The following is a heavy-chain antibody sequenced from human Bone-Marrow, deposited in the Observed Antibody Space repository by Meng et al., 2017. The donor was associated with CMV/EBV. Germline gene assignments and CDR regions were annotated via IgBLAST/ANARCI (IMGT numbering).Heavy chain of an antibody. V-gene: IGHV3-30*02. CDR3: ARALIAVAGREAFDY. CDR1: GFTFSSYG. J-gene: IGHJ4*02. D-gene: IGHD6-19*01. CDR2: IRYDGSNK. Sequence: VEVGESGGGVGQAGGSLRLSCAASGFTFSSYGMHWVRQAPGKGLEWVAFIRYDGSNKYYADSVKGRFTISRDNSKNTLYLQMNSLRAEDTAVYYCARALIAVAGREAFDYWGQGTLVTVSS.